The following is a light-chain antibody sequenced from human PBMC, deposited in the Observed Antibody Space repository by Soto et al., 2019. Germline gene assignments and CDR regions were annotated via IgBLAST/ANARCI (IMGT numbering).Light chain of an antibody. J-gene: IGKJ5*01. CDR3: QQRSKWPDT. V-gene: IGKV3-11*01. Sequence: EIVLTQSPGTLSLSPGERATLSCRASQSVSNNYLAWYQQKPGQAPRLLIYDASNRATGLPARLSGSGSGTDFTLTISRLAPEDFAVYYCQQRSKWPDTFGQGTRLEIK. CDR2: DAS. CDR1: QSVSNNY.